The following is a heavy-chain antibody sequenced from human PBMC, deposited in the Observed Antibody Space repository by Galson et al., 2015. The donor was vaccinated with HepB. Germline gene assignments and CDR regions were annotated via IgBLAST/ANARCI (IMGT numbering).Heavy chain of an antibody. CDR1: GFTFRNYA. CDR3: ARDRLVVLISDDAFDF. V-gene: IGHV3-23*01. CDR2: ISGSGGSI. Sequence: SLRLSCAASGFTFRNYAMSWVRQAPGKGLEWVSTISGSGGSICYADSVKGRFTISRDHSGNTVFLQMNSLRAEDTAVYYCARDRLVVLISDDAFDFWGQGTMVSVSS. J-gene: IGHJ3*01. D-gene: IGHD3-22*01.